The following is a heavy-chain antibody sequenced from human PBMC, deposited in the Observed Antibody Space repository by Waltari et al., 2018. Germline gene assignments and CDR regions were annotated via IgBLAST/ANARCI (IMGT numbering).Heavy chain of an antibody. D-gene: IGHD6-13*01. J-gene: IGHJ5*02. CDR2: VIPIFGTA. V-gene: IGHV1-69*01. CDR3: ASQSPLCCTAGTTYHWFDP. CDR1: GGPFSSYA. Sequence: QVQLVQSGAEVKKPGSSVTVSCKASGGPFSSYAISVVRQAPGHGLEWMGGVIPIFGTANYAQKFQGRVTITADESTSTAYMELSSLRSEDTAVYYCASQSPLCCTAGTTYHWFDPWGQGTLVTVSS.